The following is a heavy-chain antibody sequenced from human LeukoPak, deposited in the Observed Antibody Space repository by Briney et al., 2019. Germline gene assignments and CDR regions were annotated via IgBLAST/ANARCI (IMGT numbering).Heavy chain of an antibody. CDR1: GFALSSHW. V-gene: IGHV3-7*01. CDR2: VNRDGSET. Sequence: GGSLRLSCAASGFALSSHWMTWVRQVPGRGPEWVANVNRDGSETYYLDSVKGRFTISKDNAKNSLYLQMNSLRAEDTAVYYCAREYYDFWSGYQYYFDYWGQGTLVTVSS. J-gene: IGHJ4*02. D-gene: IGHD3-3*01. CDR3: AREYYDFWSGYQYYFDY.